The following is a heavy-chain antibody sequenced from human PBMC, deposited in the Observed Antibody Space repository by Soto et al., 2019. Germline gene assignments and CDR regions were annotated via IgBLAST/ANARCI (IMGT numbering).Heavy chain of an antibody. J-gene: IGHJ6*02. CDR1: GFTFSSYS. CDR2: ISSSSSTI. V-gene: IGHV3-48*02. Sequence: AGGSLRLSCAASGFTFSSYSMNWVRQAPGKGLEWVSYISSSSSTIYYADSVKGRFTISRDNAKNSLYLQMNSLRDEDTAVYYCARDSGGYCSSTSCSKLYGMDVWGQGTTVTVSS. CDR3: ARDSGGYCSSTSCSKLYGMDV. D-gene: IGHD2-2*01.